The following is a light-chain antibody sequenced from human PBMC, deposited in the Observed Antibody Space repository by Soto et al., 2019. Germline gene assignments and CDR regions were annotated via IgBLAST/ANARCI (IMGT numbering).Light chain of an antibody. CDR2: AAS. J-gene: IGKJ1*01. CDR1: QSVSTW. V-gene: IGKV1-5*01. Sequence: IQMTQSPSTLSASVGDRVTITCRASQSVSTWLAWYQQKPGKAPKLLIYAASTLESGVPSRFSGSGSGTEFALTSSSLQTDDFATYFFQQYNSYWSFGEGTKVEIK. CDR3: QQYNSYWS.